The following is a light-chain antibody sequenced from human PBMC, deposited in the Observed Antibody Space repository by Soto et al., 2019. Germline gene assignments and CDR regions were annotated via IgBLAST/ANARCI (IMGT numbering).Light chain of an antibody. V-gene: IGKV1-5*03. Sequence: DIQMTQSPSTLSASVGDGVTISCQASQYVRNWLAWYQQKPGKAPRLLISKASSLQDGVPSRFSGSGSGTQFTLNITSLQPDDVATYYCQQYNTFSRTFGQGTRVDIK. J-gene: IGKJ1*01. CDR1: QYVRNW. CDR3: QQYNTFSRT. CDR2: KAS.